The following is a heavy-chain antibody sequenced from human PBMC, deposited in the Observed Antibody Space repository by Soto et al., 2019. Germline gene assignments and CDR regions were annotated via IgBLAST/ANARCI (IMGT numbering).Heavy chain of an antibody. CDR2: IIPIYGTA. V-gene: IGHV1-69*13. Sequence: SVKVSCKASGYTFTSYGISWVRQAPGQGLEWMGGIIPIYGTANYAQKFQGRVTITADASTRTAYMELSSLRSEDTAVYYCAKDRRADWESYYYYAMDVRGQGTTVTVSS. CDR3: AKDRRADWESYYYYAMDV. D-gene: IGHD1-26*01. J-gene: IGHJ6*02. CDR1: GYTFTSYG.